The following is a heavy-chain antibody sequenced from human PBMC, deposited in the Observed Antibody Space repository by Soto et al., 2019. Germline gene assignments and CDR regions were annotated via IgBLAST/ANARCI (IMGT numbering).Heavy chain of an antibody. Sequence: EVQLVESGGGLVKPGGSLRLSCAASGFTFSNAWMNWIRQAPGKGLEWVGRIKSKTDGGTTDYAAPVKGRFTLSRDDSKNTLYLQMNSLKTEDTAVYYCTTDRHVLLWFGESNGDIWGQGTMVTVSS. V-gene: IGHV3-15*07. J-gene: IGHJ3*02. CDR3: TTDRHVLLWFGESNGDI. CDR1: GFTFSNAW. CDR2: IKSKTDGGTT. D-gene: IGHD3-10*01.